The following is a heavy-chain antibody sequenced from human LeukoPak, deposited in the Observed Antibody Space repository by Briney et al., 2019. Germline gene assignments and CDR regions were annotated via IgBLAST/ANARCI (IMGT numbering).Heavy chain of an antibody. CDR2: ISGSGSST. V-gene: IGHV3-23*01. CDR3: AKDPPYCSSTSCYGNRDFDF. Sequence: GGSLRLSCAASGFTFSSYAMSWVRQAPGKGLEWVSAISGSGSSTYYADSVKGRFTISRDNSKNTLYLQMNSLRAEDTAVYYCAKDPPYCSSTSCYGNRDFDFWGQGTLVTVSS. D-gene: IGHD2-2*01. CDR1: GFTFSSYA. J-gene: IGHJ4*02.